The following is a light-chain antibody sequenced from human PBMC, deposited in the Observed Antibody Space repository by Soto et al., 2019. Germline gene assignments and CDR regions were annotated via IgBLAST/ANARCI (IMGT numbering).Light chain of an antibody. Sequence: DIQMTQSPSSLSASVGDRVTITCRASQSISTYLNWYQHKPGKAPKLRIYGASSLQSGVSSRFSGSGAGTDFTLAISSLQPEDFATYYCQQSHNTPLTFGGGTKVEIK. CDR1: QSISTY. V-gene: IGKV1-39*01. J-gene: IGKJ4*01. CDR3: QQSHNTPLT. CDR2: GAS.